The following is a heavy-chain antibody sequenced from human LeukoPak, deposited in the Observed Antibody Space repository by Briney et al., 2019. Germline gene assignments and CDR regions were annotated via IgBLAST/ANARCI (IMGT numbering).Heavy chain of an antibody. CDR2: ISYDGSNK. CDR3: AKEGPDYYDSSGYYLN. J-gene: IGHJ4*02. D-gene: IGHD3-22*01. Sequence: GGSLRLSCAASGFTFSSYGMHWVRQAPGKGLEWVAVISYDGSNKYYAGSVKGRFTISRDNSKNTLYLQMNSLRAEDTAVYYCAKEGPDYYDSSGYYLNWGQGTLVTVSS. V-gene: IGHV3-30*18. CDR1: GFTFSSYG.